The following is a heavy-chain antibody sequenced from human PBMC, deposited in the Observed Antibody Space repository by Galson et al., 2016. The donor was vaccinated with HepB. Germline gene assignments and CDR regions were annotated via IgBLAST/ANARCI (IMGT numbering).Heavy chain of an antibody. V-gene: IGHV3-23*01. Sequence: SLRLSCAASGLTFSDYAMNWVRQAPGKGLEWVSAISRGGETTYYADSVKGRFTISRDNFKNTLSLQLNSLRVEDTAVYYCATPQWLVEPHPTANWGQGTRVTVSS. CDR1: GLTFSDYA. J-gene: IGHJ4*02. D-gene: IGHD6-19*01. CDR3: ATPQWLVEPHPTAN. CDR2: ISRGGETT.